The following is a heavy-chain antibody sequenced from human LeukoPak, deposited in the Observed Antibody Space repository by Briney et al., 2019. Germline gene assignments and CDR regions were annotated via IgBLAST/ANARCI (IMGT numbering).Heavy chain of an antibody. J-gene: IGHJ5*02. CDR1: GDFISGSY. D-gene: IGHD2-15*01. CDR2: IYTTGTT. V-gene: IGHV4-4*07. CDR3: ATVGGEGGFLHT. Sequence: PSETLSLTYTVSGDFISGSYWSWVRLPAGKGLEWIGRIYTTGTTNYNPSLKSRITMSVDKSTKQFSLKLSSVTAADTAMYYCATVGGEGGFLHTWGQGLLVIVSS.